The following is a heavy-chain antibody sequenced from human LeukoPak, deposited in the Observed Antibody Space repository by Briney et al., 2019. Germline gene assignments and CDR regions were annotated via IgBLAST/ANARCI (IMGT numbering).Heavy chain of an antibody. CDR3: ARSLYDFWSGYYVSNY. J-gene: IGHJ4*02. V-gene: IGHV4-34*01. CDR1: GGSFSGYY. D-gene: IGHD3-3*01. CDR2: INHSGST. Sequence: PSETLSLTCAVYGGSFSGYYWSWIRQPPGKGLEWIGEINHSGSTNYNPSLKSRVTISVDKSKNQFSLKLSSVTAADTAVYYCARSLYDFWSGYYVSNYWGQGTLVTVSS.